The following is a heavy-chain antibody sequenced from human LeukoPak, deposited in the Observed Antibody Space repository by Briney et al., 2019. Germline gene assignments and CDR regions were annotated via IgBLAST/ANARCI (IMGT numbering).Heavy chain of an antibody. CDR2: ISSSSSTI. CDR3: ARDRLRYFVFHLYFDY. CDR1: GFTFSSYS. D-gene: IGHD3-9*01. V-gene: IGHV3-48*02. Sequence: GGSLRLSCAASGFTFSSYSMNCVRQAPGKGLEWVSYISSSSSTIYYADSVKGRFNISRDNAKNSLYMQMNSLRDEDTAVYYCARDRLRYFVFHLYFDYWGQGTMVTVSS. J-gene: IGHJ4*02.